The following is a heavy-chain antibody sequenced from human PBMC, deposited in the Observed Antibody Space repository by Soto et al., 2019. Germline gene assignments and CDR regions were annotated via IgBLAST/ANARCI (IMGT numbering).Heavy chain of an antibody. D-gene: IGHD3-9*01. Sequence: SETLSLTCTVSGGSISSYYWSWIRQPPGKGLEWIGYIYYSGSTNYNPSLKSRVTISVDTSKNQFSLKLSSVTAADTAVYYCARFRYIFTGYTGQFSYWGQGSLVPVSS. CDR3: ARFRYIFTGYTGQFSY. CDR1: GGSISSYY. J-gene: IGHJ4*02. V-gene: IGHV4-59*01. CDR2: IYYSGST.